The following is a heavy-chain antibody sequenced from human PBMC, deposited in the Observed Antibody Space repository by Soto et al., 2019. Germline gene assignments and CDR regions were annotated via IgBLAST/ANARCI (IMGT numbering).Heavy chain of an antibody. J-gene: IGHJ5*02. Sequence: QVKLQESGPGLVKPSGTLSLTCAVSGGSISSSNWWSWVRQPPGKGLEWIGEIYHSGSTNYNPSLKSRVTISVDKSKNQFSLKLSSMPAADTAVYYCARRVLLWFGEVRRFDPWGQVTLVTVSS. V-gene: IGHV4-4*02. D-gene: IGHD3-10*01. CDR3: ARRVLLWFGEVRRFDP. CDR2: IYHSGST. CDR1: GGSISSSNW.